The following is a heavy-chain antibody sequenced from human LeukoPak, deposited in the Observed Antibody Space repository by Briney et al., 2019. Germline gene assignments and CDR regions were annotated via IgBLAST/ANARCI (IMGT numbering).Heavy chain of an antibody. CDR3: TRRAKDDSSGYYST. J-gene: IGHJ5*02. Sequence: GGSLKLSCAASGFTFSGSAMHWIRQSSGKGLEWVGRIRSKVNTYATAYAASVKGRFTISRDDSKNTVYLQMNSLKTEDPAVYYCTRRAKDDSSGYYSTWGQGTLVTVSS. CDR1: GFTFSGSA. CDR2: IRSKVNTYAT. V-gene: IGHV3-73*01. D-gene: IGHD3-22*01.